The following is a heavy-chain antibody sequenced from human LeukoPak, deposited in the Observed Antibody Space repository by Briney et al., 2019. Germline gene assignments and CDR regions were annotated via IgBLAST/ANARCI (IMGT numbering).Heavy chain of an antibody. Sequence: SETLFLTCTVTGGSISSSSYYWGWIRQPPGKGLEWIASIFYSGTTYYDPSLKSRVTIAVDTSNNQFSLRLTSVTAADTAVYYCARPTDPWGQGTLVTVSS. CDR3: ARPTDP. J-gene: IGHJ5*02. CDR1: GGSISSSSYY. CDR2: IFYSGTT. D-gene: IGHD1-26*01. V-gene: IGHV4-39*01.